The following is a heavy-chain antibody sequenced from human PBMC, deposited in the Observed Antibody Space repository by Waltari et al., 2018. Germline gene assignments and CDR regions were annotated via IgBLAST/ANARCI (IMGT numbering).Heavy chain of an antibody. CDR2: IYYSGST. J-gene: IGHJ6*02. CDR3: ARQSPFYYYYYGMDV. CDR1: GGSISSRSYY. V-gene: IGHV4-39*07. Sequence: QLQLQESGPGLVKPSETLSLTCTVSGGSISSRSYYWCWIRQPPGKGLEWIGSIYYSGSTYYNPSLKSRVTISVDTSKNQFSLKLSSVTAADTAVYYCARQSPFYYYYYGMDVWGQGTTVTVSS.